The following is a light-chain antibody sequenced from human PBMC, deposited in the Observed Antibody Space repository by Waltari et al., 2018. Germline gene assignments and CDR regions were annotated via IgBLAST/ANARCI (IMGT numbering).Light chain of an antibody. Sequence: QAVLTQPSSLSASPGTSASLTCTLRSDINVDTSRIYWYQQKPGSPPQYLLRYRSDSDKHQDSRAPRRFAGSNDASANAGILLISGLQSEEEADYYCMIWHINAVVFGGGTTLTVL. CDR1: SDINVDTSR. J-gene: IGLJ2*01. V-gene: IGLV5-45*03. CDR2: YRSDSDK. CDR3: MIWHINAVV.